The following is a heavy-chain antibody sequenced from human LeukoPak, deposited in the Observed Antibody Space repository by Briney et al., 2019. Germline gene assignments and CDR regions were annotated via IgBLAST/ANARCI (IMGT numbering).Heavy chain of an antibody. CDR2: MNPNSGNT. CDR1: GYTFTSYD. V-gene: IGHV1-8*01. Sequence: GASVKVSCKASGYTFTSYDINWVRQATGQGLEWMGWMNPNSGNTGYAQKFQGRVTMTRNTSISTAYMELSSLRSEDTAVYYCARGRRDDFWSGYYFDYWGQGTLVTVSS. J-gene: IGHJ4*02. CDR3: ARGRRDDFWSGYYFDY. D-gene: IGHD3-3*01.